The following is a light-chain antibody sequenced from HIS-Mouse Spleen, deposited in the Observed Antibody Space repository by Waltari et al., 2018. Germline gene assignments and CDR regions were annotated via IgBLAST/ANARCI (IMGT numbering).Light chain of an antibody. CDR2: GAS. V-gene: IGKV3-15*01. Sequence: EIVMTQSPATLSVSPGERATLSCRASKSVSSNLAWYQQKPGQAPRLLIYGASTRATGIPARVSGSGSGTEFTLTISSMQSEDFAVYYCQQYNNWPWTFGQGTKVEIK. CDR3: QQYNNWPWT. J-gene: IGKJ1*01. CDR1: KSVSSN.